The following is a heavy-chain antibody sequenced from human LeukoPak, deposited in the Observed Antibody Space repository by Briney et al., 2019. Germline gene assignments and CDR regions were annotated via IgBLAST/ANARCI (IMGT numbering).Heavy chain of an antibody. CDR3: ARDLGPYYDSSGYYRYDAFDI. J-gene: IGHJ3*02. V-gene: IGHV1-69*13. Sequence: SVKVSCKASGGTFSSYAISWVCKAPGQGLGWMEGFIPIFGTANYAQKFQGRVTITADESTSTAYMELSSLRSEDTAVYYCARDLGPYYDSSGYYRYDAFDIWGQGTMVTVSS. CDR1: GGTFSSYA. D-gene: IGHD3-22*01. CDR2: FIPIFGTA.